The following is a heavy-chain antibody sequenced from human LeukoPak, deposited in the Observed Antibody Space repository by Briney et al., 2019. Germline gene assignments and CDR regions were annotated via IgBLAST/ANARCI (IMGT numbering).Heavy chain of an antibody. CDR1: GYSISSGYY. CDR3: ARHDIEGPRGSAGYSGYDFDSQNAFDI. D-gene: IGHD5-12*01. Sequence: SETLSLTCTVSGYSISSGYYWGWIRQPPGKGLEWIGSIYHSGSTYYNPSLKSRVTISVDTSKNQFSLKLSSVTAADTAVYYCARHDIEGPRGSAGYSGYDFDSQNAFDIWGQGTMVTVSS. CDR2: IYHSGST. V-gene: IGHV4-38-2*02. J-gene: IGHJ3*02.